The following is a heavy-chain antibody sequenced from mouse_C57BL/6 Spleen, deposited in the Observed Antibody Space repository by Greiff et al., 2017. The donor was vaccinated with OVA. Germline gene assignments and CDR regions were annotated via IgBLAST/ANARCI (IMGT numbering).Heavy chain of an antibody. V-gene: IGHV1-72*01. J-gene: IGHJ1*03. Sequence: VQLQQPGAELVKPGASVKLSCKASGYTFNSYWMHWVKQRPGRGLEWIGRIDPNSGGTKYNEKFKSKATLTVDKPSSTAYMQLSSLTSEDSAVYYCARDPNFSYGRGYFDVWGTGTTVTVSS. CDR2: IDPNSGGT. D-gene: IGHD2-1*01. CDR3: ARDPNFSYGRGYFDV. CDR1: GYTFNSYW.